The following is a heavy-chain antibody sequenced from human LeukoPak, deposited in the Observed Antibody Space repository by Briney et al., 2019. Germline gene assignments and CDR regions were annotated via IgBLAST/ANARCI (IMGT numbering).Heavy chain of an antibody. D-gene: IGHD3-3*01. J-gene: IGHJ4*02. V-gene: IGHV1-2*06. CDR3: ARAAYDFWSGLAEEKWLYYFDY. Sequence: GASVKVSCKASGDTFTGYYMHWVRQAPGQGPEWMGRINPNSGGTDYAQRFQDRVTITRDTSASTAYMELSSLRSEDTAVYYCARAAYDFWSGLAEEKWLYYFDYWGQGTLVTVSS. CDR1: GDTFTGYY. CDR2: INPNSGGT.